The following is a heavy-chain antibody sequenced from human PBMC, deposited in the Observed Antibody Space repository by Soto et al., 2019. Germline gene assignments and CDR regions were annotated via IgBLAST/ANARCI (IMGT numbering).Heavy chain of an antibody. CDR2: ISNSSSSI. Sequence: EVQLVESGGGLVQPGGSLSLSCAASGFAFSSYSMNWVRQAPGQGLEWISYISNSSSSIYYADSVKGRFTISRDNAKNALYLQMDSLRDEDTAVSYCARGFDFWSGYRSWSFDSWGQGALVTVSS. D-gene: IGHD3-3*01. CDR1: GFAFSSYS. J-gene: IGHJ4*02. CDR3: ARGFDFWSGYRSWSFDS. V-gene: IGHV3-48*02.